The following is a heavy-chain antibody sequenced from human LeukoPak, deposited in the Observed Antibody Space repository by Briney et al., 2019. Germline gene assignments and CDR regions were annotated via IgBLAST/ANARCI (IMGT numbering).Heavy chain of an antibody. J-gene: IGHJ4*02. CDR3: ARDYHSSGWYYFDY. CDR2: IKQDGSEK. V-gene: IGHV3-7*01. D-gene: IGHD6-19*01. Sequence: PGGSLRLSCAASGFTFSSYWMSSVRQAPGKGREWVANIKQDGSEKYYVDSVKGRFTISRDNAKNSLYLEMNSLRAEDTAVYYCARDYHSSGWYYFDYWGQGTLVTVSS. CDR1: GFTFSSYW.